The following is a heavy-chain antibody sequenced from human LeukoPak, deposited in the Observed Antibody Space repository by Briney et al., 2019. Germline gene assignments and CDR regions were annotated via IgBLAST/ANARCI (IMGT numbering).Heavy chain of an antibody. J-gene: IGHJ4*02. D-gene: IGHD1-1*01. V-gene: IGHV3-30*18. CDR1: GFTFSTYE. Sequence: QPGGSLRLSCAASGFTFSTYEMNWVRQAPGKGLEWGAVISYDGSNKYYADSVKGRFTISRDNSKNTLYLQMNSLRAEDTAVYYCAKDGGLGNWSDLPGDYWGQGTLVTVSS. CDR2: ISYDGSNK. CDR3: AKDGGLGNWSDLPGDY.